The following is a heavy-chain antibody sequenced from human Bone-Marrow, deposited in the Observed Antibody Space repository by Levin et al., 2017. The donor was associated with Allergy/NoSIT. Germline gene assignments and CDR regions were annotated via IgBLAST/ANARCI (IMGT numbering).Heavy chain of an antibody. D-gene: IGHD3-10*01. J-gene: IGHJ4*02. CDR1: GFTFSSYG. CDR2: IWYDGGNK. Sequence: PGGSLRLSCAASGFTFSSYGMHWVRQAPGKGLEWVAVIWYDGGNKYYAASVKGRFTISRDNSKNTLYLQMNSLRAEDTAVYYCARVESVGGGLYYWGQGTLVTVSS. CDR3: ARVESVGGGLYY. V-gene: IGHV3-33*01.